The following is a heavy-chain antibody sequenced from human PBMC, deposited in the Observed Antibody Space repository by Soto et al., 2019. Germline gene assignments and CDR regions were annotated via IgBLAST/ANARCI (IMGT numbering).Heavy chain of an antibody. D-gene: IGHD2-8*02. Sequence: QVQLQESGPGPMKPSETLSLTCTVSGASITSSSYWSWIRQPAGKGLEWIGRFSLSGTTNYNPSLRSRVTMSADVSKNQFSLRLTSVTAADTALYYCARGMTPPGAPAWYYFDSWGQGTLVTVSS. CDR1: GASITSSSY. CDR2: FSLSGTT. CDR3: ARGMTPPGAPAWYYFDS. V-gene: IGHV4-4*07. J-gene: IGHJ4*02.